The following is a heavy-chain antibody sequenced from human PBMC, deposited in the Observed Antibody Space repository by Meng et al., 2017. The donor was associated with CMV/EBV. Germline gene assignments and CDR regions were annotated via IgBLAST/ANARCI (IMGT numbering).Heavy chain of an antibody. D-gene: IGHD2-2*01. Sequence: GESLKISCAASGFTFSNAWMSWVRQAPGKGLEWVGRIKSKTDGGTTDYAAPVKGRFTISRDDSKNTLYLQMNSLRAEDTAVYYCARDCSSTSCYYLGGMDVWGQGTTVTVSS. CDR1: GFTFSNAW. CDR2: IKSKTDGGTT. CDR3: ARDCSSTSCYYLGGMDV. V-gene: IGHV3-15*01. J-gene: IGHJ6*02.